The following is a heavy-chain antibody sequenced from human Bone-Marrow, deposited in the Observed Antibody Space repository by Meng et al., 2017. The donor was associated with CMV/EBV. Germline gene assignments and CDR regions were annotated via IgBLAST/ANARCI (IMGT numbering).Heavy chain of an antibody. V-gene: IGHV1-46*01. CDR1: GYTFTSYY. D-gene: IGHD3-3*01. Sequence: ASVKVSCKASGYTFTSYYMHWVRQAPGQGLEWMGIINPSGGSTSYAQKFQGRVTMTRDTSTSTVYMELSSLRAEDTAVYYCAKGSGGGVVMRGIDYWGQGTLVTVSS. CDR2: INPSGGST. CDR3: AKGSGGGVVMRGIDY. J-gene: IGHJ4*02.